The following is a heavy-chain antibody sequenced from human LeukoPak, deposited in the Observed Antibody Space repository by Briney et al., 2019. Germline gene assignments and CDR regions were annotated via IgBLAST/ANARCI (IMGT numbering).Heavy chain of an antibody. J-gene: IGHJ4*02. D-gene: IGHD5-18*01. Sequence: GGSLRLSCAASGFTVSSNYMSWVRQAPGKGLEWVSVIYSGGSTYYADSVKGRFSISRDNPKNTLYLQMNSLRAEDTAVYYCARESGGLDTALGFDYWGQGTLVTVSS. CDR3: ARESGGLDTALGFDY. V-gene: IGHV3-66*02. CDR2: IYSGGST. CDR1: GFTVSSNY.